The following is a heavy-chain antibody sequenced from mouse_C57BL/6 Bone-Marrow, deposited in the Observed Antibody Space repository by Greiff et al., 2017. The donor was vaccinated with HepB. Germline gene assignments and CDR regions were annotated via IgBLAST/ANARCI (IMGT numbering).Heavy chain of an antibody. CDR1: GFTFSSYG. J-gene: IGHJ3*01. V-gene: IGHV5-6*02. D-gene: IGHD1-1*01. Sequence: EVMLVESGGDLVKPGGSLKLSCAASGFTFSSYGMSWVRQTPDKRLEWVATISSGGSYTYYPDSVKGRFTISRDNAKNTLYLQMSSLKSEDTAMYYCARHYAFAYWGQGTLVTVSA. CDR2: ISSGGSYT. CDR3: ARHYAFAY.